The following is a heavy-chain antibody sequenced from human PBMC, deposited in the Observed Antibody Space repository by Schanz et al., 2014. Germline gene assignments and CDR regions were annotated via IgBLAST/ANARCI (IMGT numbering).Heavy chain of an antibody. J-gene: IGHJ4*02. CDR3: ARVPYGSGSYWDY. V-gene: IGHV3-30-3*01. CDR1: GFTLSSYA. Sequence: QVQLVESGGGVVQPGRSLRLSCAAYGFTLSSYAMHWVRQAPGKGLEWVAVISYDGSNKYYADSVEGRFTISRDNAKNSLYLQMNSLRAGDTAVYYCARVPYGSGSYWDYWGQGTLVTVSS. D-gene: IGHD3-10*01. CDR2: ISYDGSNK.